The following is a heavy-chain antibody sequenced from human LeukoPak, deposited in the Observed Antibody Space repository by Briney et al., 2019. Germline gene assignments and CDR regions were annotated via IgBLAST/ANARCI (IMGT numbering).Heavy chain of an antibody. D-gene: IGHD3-10*01. CDR1: GFTFSSYA. CDR2: ISGSGGST. Sequence: GGSLRLSCAASGFTFSSYAMSWVRQAPGKGLEWVSAISGSGGSTYYADSVKGRFTISRDNSKNTLYLQMNSLRAEDTAVYYCAKGGTYYYGSGSDYWGQGTLVTVSS. J-gene: IGHJ4*02. V-gene: IGHV3-23*01. CDR3: AKGGTYYYGSGSDY.